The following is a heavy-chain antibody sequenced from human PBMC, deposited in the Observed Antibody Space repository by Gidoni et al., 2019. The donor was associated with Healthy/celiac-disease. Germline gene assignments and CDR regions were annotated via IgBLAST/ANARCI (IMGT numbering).Heavy chain of an antibody. V-gene: IGHV3-7*04. CDR1: GFTFSSYW. Sequence: EVQLVESGGGLVQPGGSVRLACAASGFTFSSYWMSWVRQAPGKGLEWVANIKQDGSEKNYVDSVKGRFTISRDNAKNSLYLQMNSLRAEDTAVYYCARVTHGYDYWGQGTLVTVSS. J-gene: IGHJ4*02. D-gene: IGHD2-15*01. CDR2: IKQDGSEK. CDR3: ARVTHGYDY.